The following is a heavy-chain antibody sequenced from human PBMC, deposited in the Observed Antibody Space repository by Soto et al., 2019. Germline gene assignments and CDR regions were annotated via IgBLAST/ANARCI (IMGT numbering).Heavy chain of an antibody. CDR3: AKTRRGYDMFFYGLDV. J-gene: IGHJ6*02. Sequence: QVHLVESGGGVVQPGRSLRLACAVSGFRFSDYGMHWVRQAPGKGLEWVAVISNDGSKKYYGDSVQGRFTISRDDSNSTVYVQMDSLKPEDTAVYYCAKTRRGYDMFFYGLDVWGQGTTVTVSS. CDR2: ISNDGSKK. D-gene: IGHD5-12*01. CDR1: GFRFSDYG. V-gene: IGHV3-30*18.